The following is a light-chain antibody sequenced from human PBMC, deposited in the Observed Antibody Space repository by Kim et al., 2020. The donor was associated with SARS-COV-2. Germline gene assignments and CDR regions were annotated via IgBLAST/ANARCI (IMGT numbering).Light chain of an antibody. V-gene: IGKV3-11*01. CDR3: QQRSSWPPT. Sequence: LSPGERATLSCRASRSVTNSLAWYQQKPGQSPRLLIHDASHGTAGLPASFTGSGSGTDFTLTISSLEPEDFAIYYCQQRSSWPPTFGQGTRLEIK. J-gene: IGKJ5*01. CDR1: RSVTNS. CDR2: DAS.